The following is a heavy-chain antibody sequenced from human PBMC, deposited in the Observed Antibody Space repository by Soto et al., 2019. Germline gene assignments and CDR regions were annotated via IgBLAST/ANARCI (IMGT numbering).Heavy chain of an antibody. CDR2: ISTYNGNT. J-gene: IGHJ6*02. CDR1: GYSFITYG. CDR3: ARDRPTSSIRARDYYYAMDV. D-gene: IGHD6-6*01. Sequence: QVQLVQSGAEVKKPGASVKVSCKASGYSFITYGISWVRQAPGQGLEWMGWISTYNGNTNYEQKLQGRITMTTDTSTTTGYKELRSLRSDDTAVYYCARDRPTSSIRARDYYYAMDVWGQGTTVTVSS. V-gene: IGHV1-18*01.